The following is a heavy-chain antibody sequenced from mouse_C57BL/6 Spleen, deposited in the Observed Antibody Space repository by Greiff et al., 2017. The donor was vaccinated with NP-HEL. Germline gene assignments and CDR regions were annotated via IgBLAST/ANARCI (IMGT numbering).Heavy chain of an antibody. CDR1: GYSITSGYY. Sequence: EVKLVESGPGLVKPSQSLSLTCSVTGYSITSGYYWNWIRQFPGNKLEWMGYISYDGSNNYNPSLKNRISITRDTSKNQFFLKLNSVTTEDTATYYCARERNDYFDYWGQGTTLTVSS. J-gene: IGHJ2*01. CDR3: ARERNDYFDY. V-gene: IGHV3-6*01. CDR2: ISYDGSN. D-gene: IGHD2-3*01.